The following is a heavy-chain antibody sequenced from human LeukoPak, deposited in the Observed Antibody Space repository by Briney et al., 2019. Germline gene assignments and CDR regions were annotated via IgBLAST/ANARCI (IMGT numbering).Heavy chain of an antibody. V-gene: IGHV3-48*03. CDR3: ARGTYYFDS. CDR1: GFTFSSLE. J-gene: IGHJ4*02. CDR2: IGRGGIDI. Sequence: PGGSLRLSCAASGFTFSSLEMNWVRQVPGKGLEWVSYIGRGGIDIYYADSVKGRFTVSRDNAKNSLFLQMNSLRAEDTAVYYCARGTYYFDSWGQGTLVTVSS. D-gene: IGHD1-7*01.